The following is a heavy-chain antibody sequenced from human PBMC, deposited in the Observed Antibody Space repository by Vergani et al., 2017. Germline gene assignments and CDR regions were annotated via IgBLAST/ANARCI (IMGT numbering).Heavy chain of an antibody. CDR3: TTILRGASYGMDV. D-gene: IGHD1-26*01. CDR2: IKSKTDGGTT. CDR1: GFTFSNAW. Sequence: EVQLVESGGGLVKPGGSLRLSCAASGFTFSNAWMSWVRQAPGKGLEWVGRIKSKTDGGTTDYAAPVKGRFTISRDDSKNTLYLQMNSLKTEDTAVYYCTTILRGASYGMDVWGQGTTVTVSS. J-gene: IGHJ6*02. V-gene: IGHV3-15*01.